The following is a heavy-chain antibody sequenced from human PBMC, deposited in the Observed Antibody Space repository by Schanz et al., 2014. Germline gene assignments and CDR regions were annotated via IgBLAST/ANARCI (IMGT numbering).Heavy chain of an antibody. V-gene: IGHV1-46*01. CDR2: ITPSDGST. D-gene: IGHD2-8*02. J-gene: IGHJ3*01. Sequence: QVQLVQSGAEVKKPGASVKVSCKASGYTFTRYYMHWVRQAPGQGLEWMGIITPSDGSTDYAQKLQGRVTMTRDTSTSTVYMELSSLRSEDTAMYYCATMWGYCTATACQILEGLNVWGQGTMVTVSS. CDR1: GYTFTRYY. CDR3: ATMWGYCTATACQILEGLNV.